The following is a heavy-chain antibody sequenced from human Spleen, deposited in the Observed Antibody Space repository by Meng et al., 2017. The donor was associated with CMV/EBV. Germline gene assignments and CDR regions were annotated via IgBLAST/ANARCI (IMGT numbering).Heavy chain of an antibody. CDR2: INPNNGGT. J-gene: IGHJ1*01. D-gene: IGHD3-16*01. CDR3: ARQTDTGGWNFHH. Sequence: ASVKVSCKAFGYTFTGYYLYWVRQAPGQGLEWMGWINPNNGGTNYAQRVQGRVTMTRDTSITTVYMELSSLTSDDTAVYYCARQTDTGGWNFHHWGQGTLVTVSS. V-gene: IGHV1-2*02. CDR1: GYTFTGYY.